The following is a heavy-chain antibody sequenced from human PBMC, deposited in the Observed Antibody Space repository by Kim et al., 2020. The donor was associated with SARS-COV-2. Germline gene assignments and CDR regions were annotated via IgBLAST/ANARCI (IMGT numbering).Heavy chain of an antibody. Sequence: GGSLRLSCAASGFSFSNFPMSWVRQAPGRGLEWVSDITSSGGHTYYTTSVRGRLTVSRDNSENTLFLQMSSLGADDKAVFYCAKEMEVGLSTMDYWGQG. CDR2: ITSSGGHT. D-gene: IGHD3-10*01. V-gene: IGHV3-23*01. J-gene: IGHJ4*02. CDR1: GFSFSNFP. CDR3: AKEMEVGLSTMDY.